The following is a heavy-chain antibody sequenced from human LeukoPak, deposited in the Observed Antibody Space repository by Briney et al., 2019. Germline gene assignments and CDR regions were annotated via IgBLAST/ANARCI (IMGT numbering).Heavy chain of an antibody. J-gene: IGHJ4*02. V-gene: IGHV3-33*06. CDR2: IWYDGSNK. D-gene: IGHD2-21*02. CDR1: GFTFSSYG. Sequence: GGSLRLSCAASGFTFSSYGMHWVRQAPGKGLEWVAVIWYDGSNKYYADSVKGRFTISRDNSENTLYLQMNSLRAEDTAIYYCGKDLPPYCGGDCYRNEFFFDSWGQGTLVTVSS. CDR3: GKDLPPYCGGDCYRNEFFFDS.